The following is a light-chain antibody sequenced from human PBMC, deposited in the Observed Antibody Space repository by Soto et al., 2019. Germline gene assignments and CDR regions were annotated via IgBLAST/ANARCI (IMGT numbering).Light chain of an antibody. J-gene: IGLJ1*01. CDR2: EVT. Sequence: SVLTPTASLSGSPGQSITISCTGTSGDLGSYNRVSWYQQHPGKAPKLIIYEVTDRPSGVSNRFSGSKSGNTASLTISGLQAEDEAEYYCSSYTNINTRACVFGTGTKVTVL. CDR1: SGDLGSYNR. CDR3: SSYTNINTRACV. V-gene: IGLV2-14*01.